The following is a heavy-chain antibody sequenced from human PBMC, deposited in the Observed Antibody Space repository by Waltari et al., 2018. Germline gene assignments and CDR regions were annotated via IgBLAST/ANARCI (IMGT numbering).Heavy chain of an antibody. V-gene: IGHV3-9*01. CDR3: AREWGYCSGGSCSYFDY. CDR2: ISWNSGSI. J-gene: IGHJ4*02. D-gene: IGHD2-15*01. Sequence: EVQLVESGGGLVQPGRSLRLSCAASGFTFDDYAMHWVRQAPGKGLEWVSGISWNSGSIGYADSVKGRFTISRDNAKNSLYLQMNSLRAEDTAVYYCAREWGYCSGGSCSYFDYWGQGTLVTVSS. CDR1: GFTFDDYA.